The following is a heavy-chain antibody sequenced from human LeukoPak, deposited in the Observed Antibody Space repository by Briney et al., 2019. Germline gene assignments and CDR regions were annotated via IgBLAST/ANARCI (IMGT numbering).Heavy chain of an antibody. D-gene: IGHD2-2*01. CDR3: TTDRDSLIVVVPAARSDY. CDR1: GFTFSNAW. CDR2: IKSKTDGGTT. Sequence: PGGSLRLSCAASGFTFSNAWMSWVRQAPGKGLEWVGRIKSKTDGGTTDYAAPVKGRFTISRDDSKNTLYLQMNSLKTEDTAVYYCTTDRDSLIVVVPAARSDYWGQGTLVTVSS. V-gene: IGHV3-15*01. J-gene: IGHJ4*02.